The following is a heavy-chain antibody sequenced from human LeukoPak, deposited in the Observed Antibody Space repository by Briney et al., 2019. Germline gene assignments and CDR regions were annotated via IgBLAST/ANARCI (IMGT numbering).Heavy chain of an antibody. J-gene: IGHJ4*02. CDR2: INHSGST. CDR3: ARAGGYEAYYFDY. CDR1: GGSFSGYY. V-gene: IGHV4-34*09. Sequence: SETLSLTCAVYGGSFSGYYWSWIRQPPGKGLEWIGEINHSGSTNYNPSLKSRVTISVDTSKNQFSLKLSSVTAADTAVYYCARAGGYEAYYFDYWGQGTLVTVSS. D-gene: IGHD5-12*01.